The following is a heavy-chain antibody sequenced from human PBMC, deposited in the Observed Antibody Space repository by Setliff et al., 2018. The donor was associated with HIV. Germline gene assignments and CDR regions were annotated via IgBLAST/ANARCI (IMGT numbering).Heavy chain of an antibody. CDR1: GFTFSSYW. Sequence: PGGSLRLSCAASGFTFSSYWMSWVRQAPGKGLEWVANIKEDGSEKYYADSVKGRFIISRDNSKNTLYLQMNSLRAKDTAVYYCAKMSEGWSATPYYFDYWGQGTLVTVSS. D-gene: IGHD2-15*01. V-gene: IGHV3-7*01. J-gene: IGHJ4*02. CDR3: AKMSEGWSATPYYFDY. CDR2: IKEDGSEK.